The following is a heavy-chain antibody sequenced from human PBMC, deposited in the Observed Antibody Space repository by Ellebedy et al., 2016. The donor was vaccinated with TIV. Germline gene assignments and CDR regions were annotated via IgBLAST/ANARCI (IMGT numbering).Heavy chain of an antibody. Sequence: GESLKISCAASGFPFSRNAMGWVRQAPGKGLEWVSSIGGDGESTHYADSVKGRFTISRDNAKNSLYLQMNSLRAEDTAVYYCSRGGGCGGGTCYYPDFWGQGTLVTVSS. CDR2: IGGDGEST. D-gene: IGHD2-15*01. CDR3: SRGGGCGGGTCYYPDF. V-gene: IGHV3-23*01. J-gene: IGHJ4*02. CDR1: GFPFSRNA.